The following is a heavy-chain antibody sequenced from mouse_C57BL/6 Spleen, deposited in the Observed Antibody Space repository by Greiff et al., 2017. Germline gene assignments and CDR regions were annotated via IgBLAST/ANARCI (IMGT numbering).Heavy chain of an antibody. CDR2: IDPEDGET. CDR1: GFNIKDYY. D-gene: IGHD1-1*01. CDR3: ARYYGSSYLHFDV. J-gene: IGHJ1*03. Sequence: EVQLKESGAELVKPGASVKLSCTASGFNIKDYYMHWVKQRTEQGLEWIGRIDPEDGETKYAPKFQGKATITADTSSNTAYLQLSSLTSEDTAVYYGARYYGSSYLHFDVWGTGTTVTVSS. V-gene: IGHV14-2*01.